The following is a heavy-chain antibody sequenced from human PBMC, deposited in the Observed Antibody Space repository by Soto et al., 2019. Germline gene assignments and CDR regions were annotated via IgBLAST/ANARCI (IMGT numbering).Heavy chain of an antibody. D-gene: IGHD3-22*01. V-gene: IGHV1-58*01. CDR3: AAQADSSGYYVLLGTFDY. Sequence: SVKVSCKSSGFTFTSSSVQGVRQARGHRLEWIGWIVVGSGNTNYAQKFQVRVTITRDMSTSTAYRELSSLRSEDTAVYYCAAQADSSGYYVLLGTFDYWGQGTLVTVSS. J-gene: IGHJ4*02. CDR1: GFTFTSSS. CDR2: IVVGSGNT.